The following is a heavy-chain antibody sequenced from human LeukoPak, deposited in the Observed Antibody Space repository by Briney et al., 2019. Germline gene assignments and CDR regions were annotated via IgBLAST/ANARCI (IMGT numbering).Heavy chain of an antibody. V-gene: IGHV3-30*02. CDR1: GFTFSSYG. Sequence: PGGSLRLSCAASGFTFSSYGMHWVRQAPGKGLEWVAFIRYDGSNKYYADSVKGRFTISRDNSKNTLYLQMNSLRAEDTAVYYCAKGSITMIVVAILLADYWGQGTLVTVSS. CDR3: AKGSITMIVVAILLADY. J-gene: IGHJ4*02. D-gene: IGHD3-22*01. CDR2: IRYDGSNK.